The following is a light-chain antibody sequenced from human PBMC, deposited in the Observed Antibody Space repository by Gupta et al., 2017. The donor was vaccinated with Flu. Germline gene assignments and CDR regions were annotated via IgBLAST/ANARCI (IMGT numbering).Light chain of an antibody. Sequence: GTLSLSPGERATLSCRASQSVSSSYLAWYQQKPGQAPRLLIYGASSRATGIPDRFSGSGYGTDFTLTISRLEPEDFAVYYCQQYGSSPPYTFGQGTQLEIK. CDR1: QSVSSSY. CDR3: QQYGSSPPYT. V-gene: IGKV3-20*01. CDR2: GAS. J-gene: IGKJ2*01.